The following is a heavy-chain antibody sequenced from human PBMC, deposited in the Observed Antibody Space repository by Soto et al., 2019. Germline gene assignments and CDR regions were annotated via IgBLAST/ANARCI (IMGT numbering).Heavy chain of an antibody. J-gene: IGHJ6*02. CDR1: GGTFSSYA. Sequence: QVQLVQSGAEVKKPGSSVKVSCKASGGTFSSYAISWVRQAPGQGLEWMGGIIPIFGTANYAQKFQGRVTITADKYTSTAYMELSSLRSEDTAVYYCARGRTPHYYGSRSLHPVTSYYYYYGMDVWGQGPTVTVSS. CDR2: IIPIFGTA. CDR3: ARGRTPHYYGSRSLHPVTSYYYYYGMDV. D-gene: IGHD3-10*01. V-gene: IGHV1-69*06.